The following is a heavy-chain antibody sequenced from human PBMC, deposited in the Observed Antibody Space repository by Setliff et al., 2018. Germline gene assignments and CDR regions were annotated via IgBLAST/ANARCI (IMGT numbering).Heavy chain of an antibody. D-gene: IGHD3-10*01. Sequence: NPSETLSLTCAVSGYSISSGYYWGWIRQPPGKGLEWIGSISHSGSTYYNPSLKSRVTISVYTSKNQFSLKLSSVTAADTAVYYCARHDGRGGGLLWFGELLSDHDAFDIWGQGTMVTVSS. V-gene: IGHV4-38-2*01. CDR1: GYSISSGYY. J-gene: IGHJ3*02. CDR2: ISHSGST. CDR3: ARHDGRGGGLLWFGELLSDHDAFDI.